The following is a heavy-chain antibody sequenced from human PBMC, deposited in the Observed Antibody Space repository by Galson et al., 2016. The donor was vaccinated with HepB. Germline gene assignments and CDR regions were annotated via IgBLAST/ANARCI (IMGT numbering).Heavy chain of an antibody. V-gene: IGHV3-7*04. D-gene: IGHD5-12*01. J-gene: IGHJ3*02. Sequence: SLRLSCAASGFTFRNYWMSWVRQAPGKGLEWVANIKQDGGEQIYVDSVKGRFTISRGNAKNSLYLQMNSLRAEDTAVYYCARGFGTSGYTDAFDIWGQGTMVTVAS. CDR3: ARGFGTSGYTDAFDI. CDR2: IKQDGGEQ. CDR1: GFTFRNYW.